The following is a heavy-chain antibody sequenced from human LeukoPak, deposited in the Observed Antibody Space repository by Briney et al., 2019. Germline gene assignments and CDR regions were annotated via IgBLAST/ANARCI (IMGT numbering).Heavy chain of an antibody. Sequence: GGSLRLSCAASGLTLSSYAMHWVRQAPGKGLEWVAVISYDGSNKYYADSVKGRFTISRDNSKNTLYLQMNSLRAEDTAVYYCAFRFYGDSESFWGQGTLVTVSS. CDR3: AFRFYGDSESF. J-gene: IGHJ4*02. CDR2: ISYDGSNK. CDR1: GLTLSSYA. V-gene: IGHV3-30-3*01. D-gene: IGHD4-17*01.